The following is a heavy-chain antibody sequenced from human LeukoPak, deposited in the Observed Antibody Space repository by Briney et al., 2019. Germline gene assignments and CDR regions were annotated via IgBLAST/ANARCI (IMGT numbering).Heavy chain of an antibody. V-gene: IGHV3-11*06. Sequence: GGSLRLSCAASGFTFSDYHMSWIRQAPGKGLEWVSSISSSSSYIYYADSVKGRFTISRDNAKNSLYLQMNSLRAEDTAVYYCASGRRYSSSSYWGQGTLVTVSS. J-gene: IGHJ4*02. CDR1: GFTFSDYH. CDR2: ISSSSSYI. CDR3: ASGRRYSSSSY. D-gene: IGHD6-6*01.